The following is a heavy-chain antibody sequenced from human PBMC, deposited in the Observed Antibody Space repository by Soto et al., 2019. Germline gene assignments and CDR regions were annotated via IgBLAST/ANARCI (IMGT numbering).Heavy chain of an antibody. CDR1: GGSITSHHYY. V-gene: IGHV4-39*01. D-gene: IGHD2-2*01. Sequence: QLQVQESGPGQVKPSQTLSLTCTVSGGSITSHHYYWGWIRQPPGKGLEWIGSIYPGGNTYYNPSLRSRLTIFVDTAKNLISLKLSSVTAADSAIYYCGSGPSTTWIDNWGLGTQGSVSS. CDR3: GSGPSTTWIDN. CDR2: IYPGGNT. J-gene: IGHJ4*02.